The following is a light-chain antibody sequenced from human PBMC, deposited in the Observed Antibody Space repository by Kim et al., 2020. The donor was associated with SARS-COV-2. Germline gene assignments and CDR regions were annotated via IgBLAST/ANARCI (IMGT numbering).Light chain of an antibody. CDR2: EGS. CDR1: SSDVGSYNI. CDR3: CSYAGSNTWV. Sequence: QSALTQPASVSGSPGQSITISCTGTSSDVGSYNIVSWYQQHPGKAPKLMIYEGSKRPSGVSNRFSGSKSGNTASLTISGLQAEDEADYYCCSYAGSNTWVFGGGTQLTVL. V-gene: IGLV2-23*01. J-gene: IGLJ3*02.